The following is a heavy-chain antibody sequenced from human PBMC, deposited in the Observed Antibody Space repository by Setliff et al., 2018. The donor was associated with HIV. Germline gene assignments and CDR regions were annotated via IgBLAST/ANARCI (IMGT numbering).Heavy chain of an antibody. CDR2: MNNDGRT. J-gene: IGHJ5*02. D-gene: IGHD3-10*01. Sequence: PGGSLRLSCTASGFSVNNNYMTWVRQAPGKGLEWVSVMNNDGRTYYAESVKGRFTVFRDNSINILYLHMNSLIAEDTAVYYCAKGVKWLAPWGQGTLVTVSS. CDR3: AKGVKWLAP. CDR1: GFSVNNNY. V-gene: IGHV3-53*01.